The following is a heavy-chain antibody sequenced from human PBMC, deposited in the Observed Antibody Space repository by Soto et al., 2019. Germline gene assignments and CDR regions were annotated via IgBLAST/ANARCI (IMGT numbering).Heavy chain of an antibody. CDR1: GGSFRRYA. Sequence: SVKVSCKVSGGSFRRYAITWVRQAPGQGLEWMGGIIPILGSPNYAQKFQDRVTITADESTSTTYMELSSLRSEDAAVYYCASRDRVDAFDIWGQGTMVTVSS. V-gene: IGHV1-69*13. CDR3: ASRDRVDAFDI. CDR2: IIPILGSP. J-gene: IGHJ3*02.